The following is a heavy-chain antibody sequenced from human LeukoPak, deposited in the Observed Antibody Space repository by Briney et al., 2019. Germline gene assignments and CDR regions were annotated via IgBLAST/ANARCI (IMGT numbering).Heavy chain of an antibody. J-gene: IGHJ4*02. Sequence: ASVTVSFKSAGYTFTGYYMHWVRLAPGQGLEWMGLINPKRGGTNYAQKYQGRVNMTRDTSITTAYMELSRLRSDDTAVYYCARRYFVSGSYYTDYWGQGTLVTVSS. CDR2: INPKRGGT. CDR3: ARRYFVSGSYYTDY. V-gene: IGHV1-2*02. CDR1: GYTFTGYY. D-gene: IGHD3-10*01.